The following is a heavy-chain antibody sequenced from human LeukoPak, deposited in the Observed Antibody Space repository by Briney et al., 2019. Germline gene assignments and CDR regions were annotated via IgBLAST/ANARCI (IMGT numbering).Heavy chain of an antibody. CDR1: GGSISSSSHH. CDR3: ARESSSSPDY. Sequence: SETLSLTCTVSGGSISSSSHHWGWLRQPPGKGLEWIGSIYYSGTTYYKPSLRSRVTISVDTSKNQFYLRLTSVTAADSAMYYCARESSSSPDYWGQGTLVTVSS. D-gene: IGHD6-6*01. CDR2: IYYSGTT. J-gene: IGHJ4*02. V-gene: IGHV4-39*07.